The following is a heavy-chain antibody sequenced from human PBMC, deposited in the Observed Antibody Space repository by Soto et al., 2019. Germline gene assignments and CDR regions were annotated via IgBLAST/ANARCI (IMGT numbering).Heavy chain of an antibody. D-gene: IGHD6-6*01. CDR1: GFIFDDYA. CDR2: ISWQSGSI. V-gene: IGHV3-9*01. Sequence: EVQLVESGGGLAQPGRSLRLSCAASGFIFDDYAMHWVRQAPGKGLEWVSGISWQSGSIRYADSVKGRFTISRDNAKNSLYLQMNSLRVEDTALYYCAKGMFSSSSAASFDYWGQGILVTVSS. J-gene: IGHJ4*02. CDR3: AKGMFSSSSAASFDY.